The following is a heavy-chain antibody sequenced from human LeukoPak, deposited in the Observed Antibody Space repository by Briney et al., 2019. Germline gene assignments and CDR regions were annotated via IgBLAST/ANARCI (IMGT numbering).Heavy chain of an antibody. V-gene: IGHV3-9*01. CDR3: AKGPSGIAVAGSPKYFQH. CDR2: ISWNSGSI. Sequence: GGSLRLSCAAYGFTFDDYAMHWVRHAPGKGLEWVSGISWNSGSIDYADSVKGRFTISRDNAKNSLYLQMNSLRAEDTALYYCAKGPSGIAVAGSPKYFQHWGQGTLVTVSS. CDR1: GFTFDDYA. J-gene: IGHJ1*01. D-gene: IGHD6-19*01.